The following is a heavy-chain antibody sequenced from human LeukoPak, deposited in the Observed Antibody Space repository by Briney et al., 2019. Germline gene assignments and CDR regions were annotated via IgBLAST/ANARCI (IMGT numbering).Heavy chain of an antibody. CDR1: GFTFSSYA. V-gene: IGHV3-30-3*01. D-gene: IGHD1-14*01. J-gene: IGHJ6*02. Sequence: HPGGSLRLSCAASGFTFSSYAMHWVRQAPGKGLEWVAVISYDGSNKYYADSVKGRFTISRDNSKNTLYLQMNSLRAEDTAVYYCARDPEPRNYGMDVWGQGTTVTVSS. CDR2: ISYDGSNK. CDR3: ARDPEPRNYGMDV.